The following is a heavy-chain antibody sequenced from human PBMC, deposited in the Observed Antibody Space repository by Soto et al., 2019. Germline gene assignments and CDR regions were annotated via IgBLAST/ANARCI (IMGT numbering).Heavy chain of an antibody. J-gene: IGHJ6*03. Sequence: SETLSLTCTVSGGSISSYYWSWIRQPPGKGLEWIGYIYYSGSTNYNPSLKSRVTISVDTSKNQFSLKLSSVTAADTAVYYCARLLWAGNFPYYYMDAWGKGATVTVSS. CDR2: IYYSGST. CDR3: ARLLWAGNFPYYYMDA. D-gene: IGHD6-19*01. V-gene: IGHV4-59*08. CDR1: GGSISSYY.